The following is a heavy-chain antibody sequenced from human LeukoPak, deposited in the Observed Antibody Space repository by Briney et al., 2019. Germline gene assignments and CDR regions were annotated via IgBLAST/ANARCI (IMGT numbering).Heavy chain of an antibody. D-gene: IGHD3-10*01. Sequence: ASVKVSCKTSGYTFTDYEINWVREATGQGLEWMGWMNPNSGNTAYAQNFQGRVTMTTNTSIRTAYMELSNLRSEDTAVYYCARDAGVIRYGSGSYQGYWGQGTLVTVSS. V-gene: IGHV1-8*01. J-gene: IGHJ4*02. CDR1: GYTFTDYE. CDR2: MNPNSGNT. CDR3: ARDAGVIRYGSGSYQGY.